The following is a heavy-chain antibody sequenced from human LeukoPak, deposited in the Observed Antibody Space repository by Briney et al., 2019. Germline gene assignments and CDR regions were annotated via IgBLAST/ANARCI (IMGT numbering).Heavy chain of an antibody. J-gene: IGHJ1*01. V-gene: IGHV4-4*07. CDR2: IYTSGST. D-gene: IGHD6-19*01. Sequence: SETLSLTCTVSGGSISSYYWSWLRQPAGKGLEWIGRIYTSGSTNYNPSLKSRVTMSVDTSKNQFSLKLSSVTAADTAVYYCATTPYYSSGWYADFQHWGQGTLVTVSS. CDR3: ATTPYYSSGWYADFQH. CDR1: GGSISSYY.